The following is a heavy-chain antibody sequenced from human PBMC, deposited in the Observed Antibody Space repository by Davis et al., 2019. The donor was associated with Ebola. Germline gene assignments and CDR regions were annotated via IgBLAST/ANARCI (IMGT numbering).Heavy chain of an antibody. CDR2: ISGSGNTI. CDR3: VRGYNYDSSDAFDM. J-gene: IGHJ3*02. Sequence: GESLKISCAASGFTFSSYSMNWVRQAPGKGLELVSYISGSGNTIYYADSVKGRFTISRDSAKNSLFLQMNSLGDEDTAVYYCVRGYNYDSSDAFDMWGQGTRVSVSS. CDR1: GFTFSSYS. D-gene: IGHD3-22*01. V-gene: IGHV3-48*02.